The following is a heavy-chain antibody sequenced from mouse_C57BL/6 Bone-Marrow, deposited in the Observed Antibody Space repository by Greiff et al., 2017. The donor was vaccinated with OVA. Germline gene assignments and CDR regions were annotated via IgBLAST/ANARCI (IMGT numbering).Heavy chain of an antibody. CDR2: IYPGDGDS. CDR1: GYAFSSSW. D-gene: IGHD2-1*01. J-gene: IGHJ3*01. CDR3: AREDDNYRFAY. V-gene: IGHV1-82*01. Sequence: VQLQQSGPELVQPGASVKLSCKASGYAFSSSWMNWVKQRPGKGLEWIGRIYPGDGDSNYNGKFKGKATLTADKSSSTAYMRLSRLAYEDSAVYFCAREDDNYRFAYWGQGTLVTVSA.